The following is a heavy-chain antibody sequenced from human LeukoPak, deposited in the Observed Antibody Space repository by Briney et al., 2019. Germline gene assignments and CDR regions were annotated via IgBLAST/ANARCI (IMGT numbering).Heavy chain of an antibody. Sequence: SETLSLTCTVSGGSINYCSYYWSWIREPAGEGLEWFGRIYTSGSTNYNPSLKSRVTMSVDTSKNQFSLKLSSVTAADTAVYYCARDLYYDMTRGYYMDVWGKGTTVAISS. J-gene: IGHJ6*03. CDR1: GGSINYCSYY. D-gene: IGHD3-9*01. V-gene: IGHV4-4*07. CDR3: ARDLYYDMTRGYYMDV. CDR2: IYTSGST.